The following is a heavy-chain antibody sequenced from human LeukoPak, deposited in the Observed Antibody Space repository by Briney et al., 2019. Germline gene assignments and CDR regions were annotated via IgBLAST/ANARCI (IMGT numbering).Heavy chain of an antibody. D-gene: IGHD3-22*01. Sequence: ASVKVSCKAFGYTLTTYGIPWVRQAPGQGLEWMGWISGYNGNTNFAQKFQGRVTMTTDTSTSTAYMELRSLRSDDTAVYYCARFNSITMIVGDYWGQGTLVTVSS. CDR1: GYTLTTYG. CDR3: ARFNSITMIVGDY. V-gene: IGHV1-18*01. J-gene: IGHJ4*02. CDR2: ISGYNGNT.